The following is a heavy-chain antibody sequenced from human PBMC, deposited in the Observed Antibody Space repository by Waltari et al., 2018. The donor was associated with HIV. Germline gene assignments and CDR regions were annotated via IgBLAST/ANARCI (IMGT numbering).Heavy chain of an antibody. Sequence: QVQLVQSGAEVKKPGASVKVSCKASGYTFTRYGLSWVRQAPGQGLEWMGWVSAYNGNTNYAQKLQGRVTMTTDTSTSTAYMELRSLRSDDTAVYYCARINCTSVSCYASLDYWGQGTLVTVSS. CDR1: GYTFTRYG. CDR2: VSAYNGNT. J-gene: IGHJ4*02. D-gene: IGHD2-2*01. CDR3: ARINCTSVSCYASLDY. V-gene: IGHV1-18*01.